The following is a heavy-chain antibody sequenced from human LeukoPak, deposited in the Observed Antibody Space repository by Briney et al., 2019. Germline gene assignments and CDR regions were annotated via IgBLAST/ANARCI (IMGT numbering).Heavy chain of an antibody. D-gene: IGHD6-13*01. J-gene: IGHJ3*02. Sequence: SETLSLTCIVSGYSISSGYYWGWIRQPPGKGLEWIGNIHHSGSTYYNPSLKSRVTISVDTSKNQLSLKLSSVTAADTAVYYCARDALPTTIIAAAKQGFLRAFDIWGQGTMVTVSS. CDR1: GYSISSGYY. V-gene: IGHV4-38-2*02. CDR3: ARDALPTTIIAAAKQGFLRAFDI. CDR2: IHHSGST.